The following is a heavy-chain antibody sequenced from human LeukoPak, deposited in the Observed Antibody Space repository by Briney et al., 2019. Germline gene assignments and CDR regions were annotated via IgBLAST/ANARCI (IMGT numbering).Heavy chain of an antibody. CDR1: GGSFSGYY. CDR3: ARGQPGRVLYGEKPHFDY. Sequence: PSETLSLTCAVYGGSFSGYYWTWIRQPPGKGLEWIGEINHSGSTNYNPSLKSRVTISVDTSKNQFSLKLSSVTAADTAVYYCARGQPGRVLYGEKPHFDYWGQGTLVKVSS. J-gene: IGHJ4*02. D-gene: IGHD4-17*01. CDR2: INHSGST. V-gene: IGHV4-34*01.